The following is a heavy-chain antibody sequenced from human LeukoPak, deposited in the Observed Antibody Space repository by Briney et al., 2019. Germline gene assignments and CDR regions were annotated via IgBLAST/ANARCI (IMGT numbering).Heavy chain of an antibody. D-gene: IGHD5-24*01. V-gene: IGHV4-39*01. CDR1: GGSISSSSYY. CDR2: INHTGST. CDR3: ARHPYNSGYYYYGMDV. Sequence: PSETLSLTCTVSGGSISSSSYYWGWIRQPPGKGLEWIGEINHTGSTNYNPSLKSRVTISIDTSKNQFSLKLSSVTAADTAVYYCARHPYNSGYYYYGMDVWGQGTTVTVSS. J-gene: IGHJ6*02.